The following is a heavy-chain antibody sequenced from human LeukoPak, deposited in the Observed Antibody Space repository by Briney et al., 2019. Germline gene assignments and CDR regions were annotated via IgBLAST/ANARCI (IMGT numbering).Heavy chain of an antibody. V-gene: IGHV3-9*01. CDR3: ATLGEYSSSSFLRYYYGMDV. D-gene: IGHD6-6*01. Sequence: GRSLRLSCAASGFTFDDYATHWVRQAPGKGLEWVSGISWNSGSIGYADSVKGRFTISRDNAKNSLYLQMNSLRAEDTALYYCATLGEYSSSSFLRYYYGMDVWGQGTTVTVSS. CDR1: GFTFDDYA. J-gene: IGHJ6*02. CDR2: ISWNSGSI.